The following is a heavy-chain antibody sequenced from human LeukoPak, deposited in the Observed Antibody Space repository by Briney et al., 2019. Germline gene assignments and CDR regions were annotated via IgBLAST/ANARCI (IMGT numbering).Heavy chain of an antibody. D-gene: IGHD6-19*01. CDR3: ARTSWLVRTDDGFDV. CDR1: GFTFSAFN. V-gene: IGHV3-21*01. J-gene: IGHJ3*01. CDR2: ISSSSDSI. Sequence: SGGSLRLSCSASGFTFSAFNMNWVRQAPGKGLEWVSSISSSSDSIYYADSVKGRFTISRDNAKNSLFLQMNSLRVGDTAMYYCARTSWLVRTDDGFDVCSQGTMVTVPS.